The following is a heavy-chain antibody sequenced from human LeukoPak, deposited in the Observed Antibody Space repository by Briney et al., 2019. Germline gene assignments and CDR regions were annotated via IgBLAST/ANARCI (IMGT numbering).Heavy chain of an antibody. CDR2: ISYDGSNK. CDR1: GSTFSSYA. Sequence: GGSLRLSCAASGSTFSSYAMHWVRQAPGKGLEWVAVISYDGSNKYYADSVKGRFTISRDNSKNTLYLQMNSLRAEDTAVYYCARVAPEWELLGYFDYWGQETLVTVSS. J-gene: IGHJ4*02. V-gene: IGHV3-30-3*01. D-gene: IGHD1-26*01. CDR3: ARVAPEWELLGYFDY.